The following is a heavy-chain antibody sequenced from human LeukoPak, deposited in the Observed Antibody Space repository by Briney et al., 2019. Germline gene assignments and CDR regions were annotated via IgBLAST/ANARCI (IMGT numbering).Heavy chain of an antibody. Sequence: GASVKVSCKASGYTLTSYYMHWVRQAPGQGLEWMGIINPSGGGTSYAQKLQGRVTMTRDTSTSTVYMELSSLRSEDTAVYYCARSSSRSRMDVWGQGTTVTVSS. CDR1: GYTLTSYY. J-gene: IGHJ6*02. V-gene: IGHV1-46*01. CDR3: ARSSSRSRMDV. CDR2: INPSGGGT.